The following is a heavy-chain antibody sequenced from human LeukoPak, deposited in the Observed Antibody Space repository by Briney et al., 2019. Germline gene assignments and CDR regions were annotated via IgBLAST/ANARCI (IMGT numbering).Heavy chain of an antibody. Sequence: SETLSLTCTVSGGSISSYYWSWIPQPAGKGLEWIGRIYTSGSTNYNPSLKSRVTMSVDTSKNQFSLKLSSVTAADTAVYYCARGRYGSGSYSFDYWGQGTLVTVSS. CDR3: ARGRYGSGSYSFDY. CDR1: GGSISSYY. J-gene: IGHJ4*02. D-gene: IGHD3-10*01. V-gene: IGHV4-4*07. CDR2: IYTSGST.